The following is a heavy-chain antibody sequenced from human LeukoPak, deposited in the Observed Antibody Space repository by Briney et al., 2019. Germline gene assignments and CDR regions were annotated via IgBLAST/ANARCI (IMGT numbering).Heavy chain of an antibody. J-gene: IGHJ4*02. CDR1: GGSISSYY. V-gene: IGHV4-59*08. CDR3: ARGLRQWLYQLDY. Sequence: PSETLSLTCTVSGGSISSYYWSWIRQPPGKGLKGIGYIYYSGSTNYNPSLKSRVTISVDTSKNQFSLKLSSVTAADTAVYYCARGLRQWLYQLDYWGQGTLVTVSS. D-gene: IGHD6-19*01. CDR2: IYYSGST.